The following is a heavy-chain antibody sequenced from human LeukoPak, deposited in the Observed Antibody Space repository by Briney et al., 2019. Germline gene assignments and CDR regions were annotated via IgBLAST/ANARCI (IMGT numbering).Heavy chain of an antibody. CDR2: IIPIFGTA. Sequence: SVKVSCKASGGTFSSYAISWARQAPGQGLEWMGGIIPIFGTANYAQKFQGRVTITADESTSTAYMELSSLRSEDTAVYYCARVAGSGSYSYYGMDVWGKGTTVTVSS. CDR1: GGTFSSYA. J-gene: IGHJ6*04. D-gene: IGHD3-10*01. V-gene: IGHV1-69*13. CDR3: ARVAGSGSYSYYGMDV.